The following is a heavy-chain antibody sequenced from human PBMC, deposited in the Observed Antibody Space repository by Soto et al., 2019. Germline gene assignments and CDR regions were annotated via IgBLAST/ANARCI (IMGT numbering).Heavy chain of an antibody. V-gene: IGHV5-10-1*01. J-gene: IGHJ3*02. CDR1: GYSFTSYW. Sequence: PGESLKISCKGSGYSFTSYWISWVRQMPGKGLEWMGRIDPSDSYTNYSPSFQGHVTISADKSISTAYLQWSSLKASDTAMYYCARGNYYDSSGYYGGAFDIWGQGTMVTVSS. CDR3: ARGNYYDSSGYYGGAFDI. D-gene: IGHD3-22*01. CDR2: IDPSDSYT.